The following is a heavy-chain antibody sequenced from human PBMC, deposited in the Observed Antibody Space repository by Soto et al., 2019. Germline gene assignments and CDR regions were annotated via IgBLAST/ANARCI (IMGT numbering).Heavy chain of an antibody. CDR1: GFTFSSYG. V-gene: IGHV3-33*01. CDR2: IWYDGSNK. CDR3: ARVFEVPAATAYYYYYYMDV. Sequence: GGSLRLSCAASGFTFSSYGMHWVRQAPGKGLEWVAVIWYDGSNKYYADSVKGRFTISRDNSKNTLYLQMNSLRAEDTAVYYCARVFEVPAATAYYYYYYMDVWGKGTTVTVSS. J-gene: IGHJ6*03. D-gene: IGHD2-2*01.